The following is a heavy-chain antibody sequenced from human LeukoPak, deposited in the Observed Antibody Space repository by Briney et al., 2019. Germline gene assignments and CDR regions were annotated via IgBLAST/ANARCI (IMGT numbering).Heavy chain of an antibody. CDR2: ISGSSSTI. Sequence: GGSLRLSCAAYGFTFSIYSMNWVRQAPGKGLEWVSYISGSSSTIYYVGSLKGRFTISRENADNSLYLQMNSLRAEDTAVYYCARADSTLSARRVNWFDPWGQGTLVTVSS. CDR1: GFTFSIYS. CDR3: ARADSTLSARRVNWFDP. J-gene: IGHJ5*02. D-gene: IGHD2-2*01. V-gene: IGHV3-48*04.